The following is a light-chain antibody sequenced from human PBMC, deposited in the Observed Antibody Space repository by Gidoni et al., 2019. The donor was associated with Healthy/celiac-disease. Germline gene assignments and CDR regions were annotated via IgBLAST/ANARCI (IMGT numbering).Light chain of an antibody. CDR3: NSRDSSDIPV. V-gene: IGLV3-19*01. CDR1: GLRSYH. CDR2: GKT. J-gene: IGLJ2*01. Sequence: SSELTQDTAVSVALGQTVRITRQGDGLRSYHASWDQQKPGQAPVLVIYGKTNRPSGIPHRFAGSSSGSTASLTITGGQAEEEAGYYCNSRDSSDIPVFGGGTRLTVL.